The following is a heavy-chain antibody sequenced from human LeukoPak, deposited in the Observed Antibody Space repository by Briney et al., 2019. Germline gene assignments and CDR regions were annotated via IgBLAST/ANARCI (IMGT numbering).Heavy chain of an antibody. D-gene: IGHD3-10*01. V-gene: IGHV5-51*01. CDR1: GYSFTSYW. CDR3: ARLRGSGSYEPLYYFDY. J-gene: IGHJ4*02. CDR2: IYPGDSDT. Sequence: GESLKISCKGSGYSFTSYWIGWVRQMPRKGLEWMGIIYPGDSDTRYSPSFQGQVTISADKSISTAYLQWSSLKASDTAMYYCARLRGSGSYEPLYYFDYWGQGTLVTVSS.